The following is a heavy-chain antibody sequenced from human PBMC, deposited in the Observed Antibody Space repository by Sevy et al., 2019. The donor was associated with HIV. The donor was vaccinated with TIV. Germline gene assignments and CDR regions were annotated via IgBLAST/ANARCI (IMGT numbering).Heavy chain of an antibody. CDR1: GFTFSSHS. CDR2: FSGTGNTI. J-gene: IGHJ4*02. Sequence: GGSLRLSCAASGFTFSSHSMNWVRQTPEKGLEWISYFSGTGNTIYYADSVKGRFTISRDNAKNSLYLQLKSLRDEDTAIYYCARVPPYYDSNVSDFWGQGSLVTVSS. CDR3: ARVPPYYDSNVSDF. V-gene: IGHV3-48*02. D-gene: IGHD3-22*01.